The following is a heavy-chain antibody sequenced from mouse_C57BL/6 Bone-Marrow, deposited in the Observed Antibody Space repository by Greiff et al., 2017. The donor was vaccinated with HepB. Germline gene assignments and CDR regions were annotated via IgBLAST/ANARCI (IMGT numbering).Heavy chain of an antibody. J-gene: IGHJ2*01. V-gene: IGHV1-14*01. Sequence: VQLKESGPELVKPGASVKMSCKASGYTFTSYVMHWVKQKPGQGLEWIGYIYPYNDGTKYNEKFKGKATLTSDKSSSTAYMELSSLTSEDSAVYYCARSRTVVATRYYFDYWGQGTTLTVSS. CDR2: IYPYNDGT. D-gene: IGHD1-1*01. CDR3: ARSRTVVATRYYFDY. CDR1: GYTFTSYV.